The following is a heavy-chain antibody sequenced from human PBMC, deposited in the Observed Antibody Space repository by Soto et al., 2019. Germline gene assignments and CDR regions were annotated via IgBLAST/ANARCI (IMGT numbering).Heavy chain of an antibody. V-gene: IGHV3-23*01. CDR3: ATRTYSGSYSGAFDI. D-gene: IGHD1-26*01. CDR2: ISGRGGST. CDR1: GFTFSSYA. J-gene: IGHJ3*02. Sequence: GGSLRLSCAASGFTFSSYAMSWVRQAPGKGLEWVSAISGRGGSTYYADSVKGRLTISRENSKNTLYLQMNSLRAEDTAVYYCATRTYSGSYSGAFDIWGQGTMVTVSS.